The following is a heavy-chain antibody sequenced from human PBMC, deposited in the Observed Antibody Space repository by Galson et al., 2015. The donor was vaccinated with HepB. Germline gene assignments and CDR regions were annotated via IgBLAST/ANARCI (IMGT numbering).Heavy chain of an antibody. Sequence: SLRLSCAGSGFTFSSYSMNWVRQAPGKGLEWVSYISSSSSTIYYADSVKGRFTISRDNAKNSLYLQMNSLRAEDTAVYYCASPMRYCSGGSCYSLDYWGQGTLVTVSS. J-gene: IGHJ4*02. D-gene: IGHD2-15*01. V-gene: IGHV3-48*01. CDR1: GFTFSSYS. CDR3: ASPMRYCSGGSCYSLDY. CDR2: ISSSSSTI.